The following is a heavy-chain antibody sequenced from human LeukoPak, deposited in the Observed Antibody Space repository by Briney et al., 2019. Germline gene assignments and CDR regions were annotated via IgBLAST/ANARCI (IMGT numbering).Heavy chain of an antibody. CDR2: ISSSSSYI. CDR1: GFTFSSYS. D-gene: IGHD2-2*01. Sequence: GGSLRLSCAASGFTFSSYSMNWVRQAPGKGLEWVSSISSSSSYIYYADSVKGRFTISRDNANNSLYLQMNSLRAEDTAVYYCARDDLPGVPLVPLGYWGQGTLVTVSS. V-gene: IGHV3-21*01. J-gene: IGHJ4*02. CDR3: ARDDLPGVPLVPLGY.